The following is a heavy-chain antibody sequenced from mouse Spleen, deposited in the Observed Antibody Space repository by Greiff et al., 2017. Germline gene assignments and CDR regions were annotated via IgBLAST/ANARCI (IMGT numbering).Heavy chain of an antibody. CDR3: TRKGLYDGSTPWFAY. J-gene: IGHJ3*01. Sequence: QVQLKESGAELVRPGASVTLSCKASGYTFTDYEMHWVKQTPVHGLEWIGAIDPETGGTAYNQKFKGKAILTADKSSSTAYMELRSLTSEDSAVYYCTRKGLYDGSTPWFAYWGQGTLVTVSA. CDR2: IDPETGGT. D-gene: IGHD2-3*01. CDR1: GYTFTDYE. V-gene: IGHV1-15*01.